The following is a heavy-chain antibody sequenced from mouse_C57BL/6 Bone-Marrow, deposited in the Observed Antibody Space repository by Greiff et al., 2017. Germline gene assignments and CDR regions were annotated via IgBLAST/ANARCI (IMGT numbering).Heavy chain of an antibody. CDR1: GYAFSSSW. CDR2: IYPGDGDT. Sequence: VQLQQSGPELVKPGASVKISCKASGYAFSSSWMNWVKQRPGKGLEWIGRIYPGDGDTNYNGKFKGKATLTADKSSSTAYMQLSSLTSEDSAAYFCARSYYYGSSLYWGQGTTLTVSS. J-gene: IGHJ2*01. CDR3: ARSYYYGSSLY. V-gene: IGHV1-82*01. D-gene: IGHD1-1*01.